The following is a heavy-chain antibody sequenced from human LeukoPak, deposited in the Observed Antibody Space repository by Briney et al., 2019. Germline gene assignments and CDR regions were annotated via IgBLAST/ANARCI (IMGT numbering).Heavy chain of an antibody. CDR3: AVAGRYCTNGVCYNPFDY. Sequence: QTGGSLRLSCAASGFTFSSYWMSWVRQAPGKGLEWVANIKQDGSEKYYVDSVKGRFTISRDNAKNSLYLQMNSLRAEDTAVYYCAVAGRYCTNGVCYNPFDYWGQGTLVTVSS. J-gene: IGHJ4*02. CDR2: IKQDGSEK. V-gene: IGHV3-7*01. CDR1: GFTFSSYW. D-gene: IGHD2-8*01.